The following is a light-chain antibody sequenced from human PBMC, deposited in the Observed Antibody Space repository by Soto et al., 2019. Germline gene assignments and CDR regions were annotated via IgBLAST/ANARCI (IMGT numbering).Light chain of an antibody. CDR3: QQYNKWPPT. Sequence: EIVMTQSPATLSVSPGERATLSCRASQSVSSNLAWFQQKPGQAPRLLIYGASTRDTGISARFSGSGSGTDFTLPISSLQSGDFAVYHCQQYNKWPPTFGQGTKVAVK. CDR1: QSVSSN. J-gene: IGKJ1*01. CDR2: GAS. V-gene: IGKV3-15*01.